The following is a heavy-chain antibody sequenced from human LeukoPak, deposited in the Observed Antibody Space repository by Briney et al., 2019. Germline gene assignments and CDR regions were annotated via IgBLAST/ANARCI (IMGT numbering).Heavy chain of an antibody. CDR1: GYTLSELS. CDR2: FAPEDGET. CDR3: ATDPWAAVAGLC. V-gene: IGHV1-24*01. D-gene: IGHD6-19*01. Sequence: ASVKVSCKVSGYTLSELSMHWVRQAPGKGLERMGGFAPEDGETIYAQKFQGRVTMTEDTSTDTAYMELSSLRSEDTAVYYCATDPWAAVAGLCWGQGTLVTVSS. J-gene: IGHJ4*02.